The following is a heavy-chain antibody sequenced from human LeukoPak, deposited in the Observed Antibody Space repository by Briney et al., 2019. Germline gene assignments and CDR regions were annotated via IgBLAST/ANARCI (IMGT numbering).Heavy chain of an antibody. Sequence: SETLSLTCAVYGGSFSGYYWSWIRQPPGKGLEWIGEINHSGSTNYNPSLKSRVTISVDTSKNQFSLKLSSVTAADTAVYYCARIIAVAGTHGLFDTWGQGTMVTVSS. CDR2: INHSGST. CDR3: ARIIAVAGTHGLFDT. D-gene: IGHD6-19*01. CDR1: GGSFSGYY. J-gene: IGHJ3*02. V-gene: IGHV4-34*01.